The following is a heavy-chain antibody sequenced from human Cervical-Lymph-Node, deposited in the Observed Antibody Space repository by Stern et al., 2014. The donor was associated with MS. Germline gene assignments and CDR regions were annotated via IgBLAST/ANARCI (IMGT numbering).Heavy chain of an antibody. CDR3: ARGGFYAPFDS. Sequence: VQLLESGGGLVKPGGSLRLSCAASGFTFSDNFMSWIRLSPGKGLEWLSYMGDSARTLSYADSVKGRFTISRDNAKNSLYLQMNSLRAEDSAVYYCARGGFYAPFDSWGQGTLVTVSS. CDR1: GFTFSDNF. V-gene: IGHV3-11*01. J-gene: IGHJ4*02. D-gene: IGHD2/OR15-2a*01. CDR2: MGDSARTL.